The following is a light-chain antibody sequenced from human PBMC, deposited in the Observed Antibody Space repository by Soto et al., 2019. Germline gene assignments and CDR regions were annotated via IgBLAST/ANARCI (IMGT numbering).Light chain of an antibody. CDR2: AAS. J-gene: IGKJ5*01. V-gene: IGKV3-20*01. CDR1: QTVNSDY. CDR3: QYYGNSRIT. Sequence: EIVLTQSPGTLSLSPGGRATLSCRASQTVNSDYLTWYQQKPGQAPRLLIYAASSGATGIPDRFSGSGSETDFTLTINRLEPEDFAVYYCQYYGNSRITFGQGTRLEIK.